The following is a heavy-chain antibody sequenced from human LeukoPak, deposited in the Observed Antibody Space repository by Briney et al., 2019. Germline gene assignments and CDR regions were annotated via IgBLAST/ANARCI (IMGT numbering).Heavy chain of an antibody. CDR2: ISHDGSNK. V-gene: IGHV3-30*18. CDR1: GFTFSSYG. Sequence: GGSLRLSCAASGFTFSSYGMHWVRQAPGKGLQWVALISHDGSNKYYADSVRGRFTISRDNSKNTLYLQMNSLRAEDTAVYYCAKDRFDYWGQGTLVTVSS. J-gene: IGHJ4*02. CDR3: AKDRFDY.